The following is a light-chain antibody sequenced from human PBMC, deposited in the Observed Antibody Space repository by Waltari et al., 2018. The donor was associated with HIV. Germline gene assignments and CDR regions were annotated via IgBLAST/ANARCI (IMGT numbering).Light chain of an antibody. V-gene: IGLV2-14*01. CDR3: SSYTTSSVV. CDR1: SSDVGDYNY. J-gene: IGLJ2*01. CDR2: EVS. Sequence: QSALTQPASVSGSPGQSITISCTGTSSDVGDYNYVSWYPQRPGKAPKLMIYEVSNRPSGVSNRFAGSKSGNTASLTISGLQAEDEADYYCSSYTTSSVVFGGGTKLTVL.